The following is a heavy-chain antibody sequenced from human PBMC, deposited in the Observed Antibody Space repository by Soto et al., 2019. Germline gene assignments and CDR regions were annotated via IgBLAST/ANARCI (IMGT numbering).Heavy chain of an antibody. CDR2: ISGSGGVT. J-gene: IGHJ3*02. D-gene: IGHD2-21*01. CDR1: GFTFSSYS. Sequence: EVQLLESGGGLAQPGGSLRLSCAASGFTFSSYSMNWVRQAPGKGLEWVSIISGSGGVTSYADSVKGRFTISRDNAKNSLFLQMKSMRDEDTAVYYCAKVTDCGVSGCDDGIDIWCHGTLVTVS. CDR3: AKVTDCGVSGCDDGIDI. V-gene: IGHV3-23*01.